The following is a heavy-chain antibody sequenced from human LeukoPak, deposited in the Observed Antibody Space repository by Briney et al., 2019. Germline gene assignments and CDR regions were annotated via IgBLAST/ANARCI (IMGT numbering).Heavy chain of an antibody. CDR1: GGSMSSSSYY. CDR3: ARLLGYYYGSASYNLYFDL. J-gene: IGHJ2*01. Sequence: SETLSLTCTVSGGSMSSSSYYWGWIRQPPGKGLEWIGRIFYTGVTYYNPSLKSRVAISVDTSKKQFSLKLTSVTAADTAVYYCARLLGYYYGSASYNLYFDLWGRGTLVTVAS. V-gene: IGHV4-39*01. D-gene: IGHD3-10*01. CDR2: IFYTGVT.